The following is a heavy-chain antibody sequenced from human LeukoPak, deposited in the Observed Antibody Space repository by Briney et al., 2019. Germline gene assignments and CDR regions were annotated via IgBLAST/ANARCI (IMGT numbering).Heavy chain of an antibody. D-gene: IGHD6-19*01. V-gene: IGHV3-23*01. CDR1: GFSFSRYS. J-gene: IGHJ4*02. CDR2: VSGSGGST. CDR3: SKGASSGWTPLDY. Sequence: PGWSLRLSCAASGFSFSRYSMSWVRQAPGKGLEGVSAVSGSGGSTYYAHSVKGRFTISRDHSQDPLSLQTNSRSADGTGRYFWSKGASSGWTPLDYWGQGPLVTVSS.